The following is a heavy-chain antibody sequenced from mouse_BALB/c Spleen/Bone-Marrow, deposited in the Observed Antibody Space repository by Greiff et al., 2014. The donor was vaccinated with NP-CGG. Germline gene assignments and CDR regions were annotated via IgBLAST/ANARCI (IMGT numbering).Heavy chain of an antibody. CDR3: ARDSYYYGSSLWYFDV. CDR1: GFSLTSYG. Sequence: QVQLKESGPGLVAPSQSLSITCTVSGFSLTSYGVHWVRQPPGKGLEWLGIIWTGESTNYNSALMSRLSISKDNSKSQVFLKMNSLQTDDTATYYCARDSYYYGSSLWYFDVWGAGTTVTVSS. V-gene: IGHV2-9*02. J-gene: IGHJ1*01. D-gene: IGHD1-1*01. CDR2: IWTGEST.